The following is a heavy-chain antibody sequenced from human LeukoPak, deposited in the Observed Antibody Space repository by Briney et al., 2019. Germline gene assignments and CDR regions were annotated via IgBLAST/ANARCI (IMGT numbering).Heavy chain of an antibody. CDR1: GFTFSSYA. V-gene: IGHV3-23*01. CDR2: ISGSGGST. D-gene: IGHD6-19*01. J-gene: IGHJ4*02. Sequence: GGSLRLSCAASGFTFSSYAMSWVRQAPGKGLEWVSAISGSGGSTYYADSVKGRFTISRDNSKNTLYLQMNSLRAEDTAVYYCAEVPGIAVAGIAGDYWGQGTLVTVSS. CDR3: AEVPGIAVAGIAGDY.